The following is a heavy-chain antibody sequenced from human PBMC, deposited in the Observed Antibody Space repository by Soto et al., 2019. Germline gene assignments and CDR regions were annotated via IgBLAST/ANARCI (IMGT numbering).Heavy chain of an antibody. J-gene: IGHJ4*02. V-gene: IGHV4-31*03. CDR2: IYYSGTT. D-gene: IGHD2-21*01. Sequence: QVQLQESGPGLVKPSQTLSLTCTVSGGSISSSDYYWSWIRQHPGKGLEWIGYIYYSGTTYYNPSLKSRVTISVDTSKNHFSLKVSSVTAADTAVYYCARTAASSLWYFDYWGQGTLVTVSS. CDR1: GGSISSSDYY. CDR3: ARTAASSLWYFDY.